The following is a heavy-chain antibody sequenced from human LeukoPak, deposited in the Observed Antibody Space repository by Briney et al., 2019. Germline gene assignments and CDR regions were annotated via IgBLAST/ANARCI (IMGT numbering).Heavy chain of an antibody. CDR3: ARGAYSGRSSYFDY. J-gene: IGHJ4*02. D-gene: IGHD3-10*01. V-gene: IGHV3-48*01. CDR1: GFTFSSYS. Sequence: GGSLRLSCAASGFTFSSYSIYWVRQAPGKGLEWISYISSSSVIDYADSVKGRFTVSRDNAKNSLFLQMNSLRAEDTAVYYCARGAYSGRSSYFDYWGQGTLVTISS. CDR2: ISSSSVI.